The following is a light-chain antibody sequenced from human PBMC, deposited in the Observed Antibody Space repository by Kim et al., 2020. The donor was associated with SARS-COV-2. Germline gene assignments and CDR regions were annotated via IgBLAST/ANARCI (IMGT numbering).Light chain of an antibody. CDR3: QQSNNWPPLT. Sequence: SPGDRSPLSCRSSQTINNMLVWYQQNPGQAPRLLIYDATTRATGIPARFIGSGSETDFTLTINGLQSEDFAVYYCQQSNNWPPLTFGQGTKVDIK. V-gene: IGKV3-15*01. J-gene: IGKJ1*01. CDR2: DAT. CDR1: QTINNM.